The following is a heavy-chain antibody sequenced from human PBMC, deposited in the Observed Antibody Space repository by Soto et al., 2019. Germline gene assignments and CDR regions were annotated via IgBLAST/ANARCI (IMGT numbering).Heavy chain of an antibody. CDR2: ISAYNGNT. CDR1: GYTFTSYG. CDR3: ARVSIFGVVPDI. V-gene: IGHV1-18*01. D-gene: IGHD3-3*01. Sequence: ASVKVSCKASGYTFTSYGISWVRQAPGQGLEWMGWISAYNGNTNYAQKPQGRVTMTTDTSTSTAYMELRSLRSDDTAVYYCARVSIFGVVPDIWGQGTMVTVSS. J-gene: IGHJ3*02.